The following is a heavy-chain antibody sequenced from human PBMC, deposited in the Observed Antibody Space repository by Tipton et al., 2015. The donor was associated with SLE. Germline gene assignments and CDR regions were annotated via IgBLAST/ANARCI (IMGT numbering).Heavy chain of an antibody. J-gene: IGHJ4*02. V-gene: IGHV4-59*11. CDR3: ARGPSSSWCQYFDF. CDR1: GGSISSHN. D-gene: IGHD6-13*01. Sequence: TLSLTCTVSGGSISSHNWNWIRQPPGKGLEWIGYTYYSGSTNYNPSLKSRVTISVDTSKKQFSLKLTSVTAADTAVYYCARGPSSSWCQYFDFWGQGTLVTVSS. CDR2: TYYSGST.